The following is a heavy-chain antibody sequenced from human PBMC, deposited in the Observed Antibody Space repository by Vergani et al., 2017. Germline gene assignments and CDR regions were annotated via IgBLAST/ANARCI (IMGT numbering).Heavy chain of an antibody. CDR1: GGTFSSNS. CDR3: ARDRNLAAAGSYYFDY. D-gene: IGHD6-13*01. Sequence: QGQLAQSGAEVKKPGSSVKVSCKASGGTFSSNSISWVRQAPGQGLEWMGRIIPIFGTTSYAQKFQGRVTITADESTSTAYMELSSLRSEDTAVYYCARDRNLAAAGSYYFDYWGQGTLVTVSS. J-gene: IGHJ4*02. V-gene: IGHV1-69*13. CDR2: IIPIFGTT.